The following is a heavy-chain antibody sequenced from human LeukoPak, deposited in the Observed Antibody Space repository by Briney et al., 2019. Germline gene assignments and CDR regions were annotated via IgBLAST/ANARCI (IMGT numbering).Heavy chain of an antibody. J-gene: IGHJ4*02. CDR1: GFTFSSYS. CDR2: ISSSGSTI. CDR3: ARVGSYGSGNYFDY. V-gene: IGHV3-48*04. Sequence: GGSLRLSCAASGFTFSSYSMNWVRQAPGKGLEWVSYISSSGSTIYYADSVKGRFTISRDNAKNSLYLQMNSLRAEDTAVYYCARVGSYGSGNYFDYWGQGTLVTVSS. D-gene: IGHD3-10*01.